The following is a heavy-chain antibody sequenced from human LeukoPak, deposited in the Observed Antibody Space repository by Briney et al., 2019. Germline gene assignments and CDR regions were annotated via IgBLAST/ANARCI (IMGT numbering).Heavy chain of an antibody. D-gene: IGHD6-19*01. CDR3: AKSMTLQWRGFFDL. CDR2: ISDSGANT. V-gene: IGHV3-23*01. CDR1: GFTFSTYA. Sequence: GGSLRLSCAASGFTFSTYAMSWVRQAPGKGLEWVSTISDSGANTYYADSVRGRFTISRDNSKNTLYLQRNSLRADDTAIYYCAKSMTLQWRGFFDLWGRGTHVTVSS. J-gene: IGHJ2*01.